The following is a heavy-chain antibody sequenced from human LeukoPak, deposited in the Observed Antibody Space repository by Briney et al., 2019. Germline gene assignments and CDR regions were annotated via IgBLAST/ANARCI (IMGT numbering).Heavy chain of an antibody. CDR1: GFSFSDYY. Sequence: GGSQRLSCAASGFSFSDYYMSWIRQAPGTGLEWVSYISSSGSTIYYADSVKGRFTISRDNAKNSLYLQMNSLRAEDTVVYYCAREESSGWYYFDYWGQGTLVTVSS. D-gene: IGHD6-19*01. V-gene: IGHV3-11*04. CDR2: ISSSGSTI. CDR3: AREESSGWYYFDY. J-gene: IGHJ4*02.